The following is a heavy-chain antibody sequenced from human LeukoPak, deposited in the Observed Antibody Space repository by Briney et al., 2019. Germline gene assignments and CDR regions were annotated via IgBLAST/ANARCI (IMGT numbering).Heavy chain of an antibody. CDR3: ARDRSLTGSSLDY. Sequence: ASVKVSCKTSGYTFTDYYMHWVRQAPGQGLEWMGWINPNSGGTNYAQKFQGRVTMTRDTSISTAYMELSRLRSDDTAVYYCARDRSLTGSSLDYWGQGTLVTVSS. V-gene: IGHV1-2*02. D-gene: IGHD3-9*01. J-gene: IGHJ4*02. CDR1: GYTFTDYY. CDR2: INPNSGGT.